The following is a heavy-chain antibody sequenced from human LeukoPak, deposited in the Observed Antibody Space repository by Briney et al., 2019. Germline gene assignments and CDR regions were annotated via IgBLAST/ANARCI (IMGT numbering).Heavy chain of an antibody. J-gene: IGHJ6*03. CDR1: GYTFTNYP. V-gene: IGHV7-4-1*02. D-gene: IGHD3-16*02. CDR2: INTKTGNP. CDR3: ARGGYRSLYYYYYYMDV. Sequence: ASVKVSCKASGYTFTNYPMNWVRQAPGQGLEWMGWINTKTGNPTYAQGFTGQFVFSLDTSVTTAYLQINSLKLEDTGVYYCARGGYRSLYYYYYYMDVWGKGTTVTVSS.